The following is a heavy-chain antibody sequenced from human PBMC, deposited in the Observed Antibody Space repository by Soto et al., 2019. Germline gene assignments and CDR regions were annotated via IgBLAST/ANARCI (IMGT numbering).Heavy chain of an antibody. CDR2: IHYSGST. CDR3: ARGGLAARKGRWFDP. J-gene: IGHJ5*02. Sequence: SETLSLTCTVSGGSISSHYWAWIRQPPGKGLEWIGYIHYSGSTNYNASLKSRVTISVDTSKNQFSLKLRSVTAADTAVYYCARGGLAARKGRWFDPWGQGTLVTVSS. D-gene: IGHD6-6*01. V-gene: IGHV4-59*11. CDR1: GGSISSHY.